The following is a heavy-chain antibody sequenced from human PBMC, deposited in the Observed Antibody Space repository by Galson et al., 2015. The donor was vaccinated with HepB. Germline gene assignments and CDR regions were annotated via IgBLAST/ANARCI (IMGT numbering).Heavy chain of an antibody. Sequence: SLRLSCAASGFTFSSYGMHWVRQAPGKGLEWVAVIWYDGSNKYYADSVKGRFTISRDNSKNTLYLQMNSLRAEDTAVYYCARERVPAALGNYYYYGMDVWGQGTTVTVSS. J-gene: IGHJ6*02. CDR2: IWYDGSNK. CDR1: GFTFSSYG. D-gene: IGHD2-2*01. V-gene: IGHV3-33*01. CDR3: ARERVPAALGNYYYYGMDV.